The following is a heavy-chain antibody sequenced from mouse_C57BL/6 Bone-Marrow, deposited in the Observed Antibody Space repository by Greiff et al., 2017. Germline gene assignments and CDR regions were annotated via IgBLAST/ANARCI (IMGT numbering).Heavy chain of an antibody. CDR3: ARHEEGLGTGTSWYFDV. V-gene: IGHV1-62-2*01. CDR1: GYTFTEYT. D-gene: IGHD4-1*01. Sequence: QVQLQQSGAELVKPGASVKLSCKASGYTFTEYTIHWVKQRSGQGLEWIGWFYPGSGRIKYNEKFKDKATLTANKSSSTVYMGLSRLTSEDSAGYFCARHEEGLGTGTSWYFDVWGTGTTVTVSS. J-gene: IGHJ1*03. CDR2: FYPGSGRI.